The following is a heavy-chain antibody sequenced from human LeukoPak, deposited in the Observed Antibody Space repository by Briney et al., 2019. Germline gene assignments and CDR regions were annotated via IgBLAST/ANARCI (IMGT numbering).Heavy chain of an antibody. CDR1: GGSLSSYY. CDR2: IYTSGST. Sequence: SETLSLTCTVSGGSLSSYYWNWIRQSAGKGLEWIGRIYTSGSTNYNPSLKSRVTMSIDTPENQFSLKLSSVTAADTAVYYCARGSQVPVYPNPYNWFDPWGQGTLVTVSS. CDR3: ARGSQVPVYPNPYNWFDP. V-gene: IGHV4-4*07. J-gene: IGHJ5*02. D-gene: IGHD2-2*01.